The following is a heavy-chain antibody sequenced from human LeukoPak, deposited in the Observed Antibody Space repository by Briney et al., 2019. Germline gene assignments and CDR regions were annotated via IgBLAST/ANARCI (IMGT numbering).Heavy chain of an antibody. CDR1: GFTFSSYS. CDR2: ISSSSSTI. D-gene: IGHD3-9*01. J-gene: IGHJ6*02. Sequence: GGSLRLSCAASGFTFSSYSMNWVRQAPGKGLEWVSYISSSSSTIYYADSVKGRSTISRDNAKNSLYLQMNSLRGEDTTVYYCARGEAILTGYYNTGYYYYGMDVWGQGTTVTASS. CDR3: ARGEAILTGYYNTGYYYYGMDV. V-gene: IGHV3-48*01.